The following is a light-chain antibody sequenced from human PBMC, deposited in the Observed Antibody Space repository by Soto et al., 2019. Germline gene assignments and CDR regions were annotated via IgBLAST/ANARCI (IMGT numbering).Light chain of an antibody. CDR3: QQYYSTPLFT. CDR2: WAS. CDR1: QSVLYSSNNKNY. V-gene: IGKV4-1*01. J-gene: IGKJ3*01. Sequence: DIVMTQSPDSLAVSLGERATINCKSSQSVLYSSNNKNYLAWYQQKPGQPPKLLIYWASTRESGVPDRFSGSWSGTDFTLTISSLQAEDVAVYYCQQYYSTPLFTFGPGTKVDIK.